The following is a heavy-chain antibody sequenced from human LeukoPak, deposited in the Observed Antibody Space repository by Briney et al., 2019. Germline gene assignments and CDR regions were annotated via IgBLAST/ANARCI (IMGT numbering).Heavy chain of an antibody. CDR1: GFTFSNYG. CDR3: AREGPRGDSQFDY. CDR2: IWYDGSNK. J-gene: IGHJ4*02. Sequence: GGSLRLSCAASGFTFSNYGMHWVRQAPGKGLEWVALIWYDGSNKYYTDFVKGRLTISRDNSKDTLFLQMNSLRVEDTAVYYCAREGPRGDSQFDYWGQGTLVTVSS. D-gene: IGHD2-21*01. V-gene: IGHV3-33*01.